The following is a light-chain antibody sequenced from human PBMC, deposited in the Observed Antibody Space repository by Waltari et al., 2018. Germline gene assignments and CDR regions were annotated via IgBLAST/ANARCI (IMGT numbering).Light chain of an antibody. CDR3: SSYTSSSPLGV. Sequence: QSALTQPASVSGSPGQSITISCTGSSSDVGAYDYVSWYQQYPGQAPKLMIYDVSNPPSGVSKRFSGSKSGNTASLTIAGLQAEDEADYYCSSYTSSSPLGVFGGGTTLTVL. CDR2: DVS. CDR1: SSDVGAYDY. J-gene: IGLJ2*01. V-gene: IGLV2-14*01.